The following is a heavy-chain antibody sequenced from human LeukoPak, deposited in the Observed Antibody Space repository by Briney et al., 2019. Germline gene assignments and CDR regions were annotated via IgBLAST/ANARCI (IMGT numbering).Heavy chain of an antibody. CDR1: GFTVSSHY. V-gene: IGHV3-66*01. CDR3: ARDPVGAIGYGMDV. D-gene: IGHD1-26*01. J-gene: IGHJ6*02. Sequence: PGGSLRLSCAASGFTVSSHYMNWVRQAPGKGLEWGLVIYSGGNTYYADSVKGRFTISRDNSKNTLYLQMNSLRAEDTAVYYCARDPVGAIGYGMDVWGQGTTVTVSS. CDR2: IYSGGNT.